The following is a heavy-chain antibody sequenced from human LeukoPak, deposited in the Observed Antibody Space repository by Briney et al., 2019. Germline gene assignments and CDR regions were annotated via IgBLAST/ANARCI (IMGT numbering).Heavy chain of an antibody. CDR3: ARDQDGDYVGAFDI. V-gene: IGHV3-20*04. CDR2: INWNGGST. CDR1: GFTFDDYG. Sequence: GGSLRLSCAASGFTFDDYGMSWVRQAPGKGLEWVSGINWNGGSTGYADSVKGRFTISRDNAKNSLYLQMNSLRAEDTALYYCARDQDGDYVGAFDIWGQGTMVTVSS. D-gene: IGHD4-17*01. J-gene: IGHJ3*02.